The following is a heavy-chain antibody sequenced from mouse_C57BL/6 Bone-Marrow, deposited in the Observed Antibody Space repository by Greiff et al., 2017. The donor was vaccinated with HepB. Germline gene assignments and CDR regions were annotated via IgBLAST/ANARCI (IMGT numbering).Heavy chain of an antibody. Sequence: EVQLQQPGAELVKPGASVKVSCKASGYTFTSYWMHWVKQRPGQGLEWIGAIYPGNSDTSYNQKFKGKAKLTAVTSASTAYMELSSLTNEDSAVYYCTSYYSNYFDYWGQGTTLTVSS. J-gene: IGHJ2*01. V-gene: IGHV1-5*01. D-gene: IGHD2-5*01. CDR2: IYPGNSDT. CDR1: GYTFTSYW. CDR3: TSYYSNYFDY.